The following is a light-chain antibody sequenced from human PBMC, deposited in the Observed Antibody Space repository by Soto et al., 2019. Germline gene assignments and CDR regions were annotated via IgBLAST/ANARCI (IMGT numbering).Light chain of an antibody. J-gene: IGLJ2*01. Sequence: QPALTQPASVSGSPGQSIAISCTGTSSDVGGYNYVSWYQQHPGKAPKLVIYEVSNRPSGVSNRFSGSKSGNTASLTISGLQAEDEADYYCSSYTSSSTLEFGGGTKLTVL. CDR1: SSDVGGYNY. CDR3: SSYTSSSTLE. CDR2: EVS. V-gene: IGLV2-14*01.